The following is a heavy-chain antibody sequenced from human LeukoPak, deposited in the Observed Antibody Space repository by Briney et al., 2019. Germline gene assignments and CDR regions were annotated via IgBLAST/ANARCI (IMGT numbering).Heavy chain of an antibody. Sequence: PSETLSLTCTVSGGSISSSSYYWGWIRQPPGKGLEWIGSIYYSGSTYYNPSLKSRVTISVDTSKNQFSLKLSSVTAADTAVYYCARLVVVIPLTYYFDYWGQGTLVTVSS. D-gene: IGHD3-22*01. CDR3: ARLVVVIPLTYYFDY. CDR1: GGSISSSSYY. V-gene: IGHV4-39*07. J-gene: IGHJ4*02. CDR2: IYYSGST.